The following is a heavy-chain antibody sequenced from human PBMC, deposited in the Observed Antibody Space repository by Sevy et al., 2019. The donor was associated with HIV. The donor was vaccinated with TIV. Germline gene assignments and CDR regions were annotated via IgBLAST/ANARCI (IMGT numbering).Heavy chain of an antibody. CDR1: GFTFSSYG. D-gene: IGHD3-16*01. Sequence: GGSLRLSCAASGFTFSSYGMHWVRQAPGKGLEWVALIWFDGSNTYYADSVKGRFTISRDIAENTLHLQMNSLRAEDTAVYYCARDLEFYDYGAYGPSFMPDYWGQGTLVTVSS. V-gene: IGHV3-33*01. CDR2: IWFDGSNT. J-gene: IGHJ4*02. CDR3: ARDLEFYDYGAYGPSFMPDY.